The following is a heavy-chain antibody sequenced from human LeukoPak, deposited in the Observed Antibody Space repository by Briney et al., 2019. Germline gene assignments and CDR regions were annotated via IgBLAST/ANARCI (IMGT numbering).Heavy chain of an antibody. CDR1: GGSISISGYD. Sequence: SDTLSLTCTVSGGSISISGYDWGWIREPRGSGLEWIVSIYYSGSTYYNPSLKSRVTISVDTSKNQFSMTLSSVTAADTAVYYCERVGYSSLPYWGQGTLVTVSS. CDR3: ERVGYSSLPY. J-gene: IGHJ4*02. D-gene: IGHD6-13*01. CDR2: IYYSGST. V-gene: IGHV4-39*01.